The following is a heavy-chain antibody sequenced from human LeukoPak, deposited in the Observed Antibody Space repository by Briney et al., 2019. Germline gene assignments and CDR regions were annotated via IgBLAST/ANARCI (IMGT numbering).Heavy chain of an antibody. V-gene: IGHV4-34*01. Sequence: SETLSLTCAVYGGSFSGHYWSWIRQPPGKGLEWIGEINHSGSTNYNPSLKSRVTISVDTSKNQFSLKLSSVTAADTAVYYCARGSGIVVVTATTNFDYWGQGTLVTVSS. CDR1: GGSFSGHY. J-gene: IGHJ4*02. CDR3: ARGSGIVVVTATTNFDY. D-gene: IGHD2-21*02. CDR2: INHSGST.